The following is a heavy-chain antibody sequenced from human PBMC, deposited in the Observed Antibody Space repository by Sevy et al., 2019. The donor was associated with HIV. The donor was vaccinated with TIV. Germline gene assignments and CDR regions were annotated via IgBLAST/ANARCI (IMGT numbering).Heavy chain of an antibody. CDR3: ARRVYCTGDSCYTGRGALDL. CDR2: ISYDGRNK. D-gene: IGHD2-15*01. J-gene: IGHJ3*01. Sequence: GESLKISCAASGFKFSDYAVHWVRQAPGKGLEWVAVISYDGRNKYYADSVEGRFTISRDNSKNTLYLQMNNLRAEDTAVYSCARRVYCTGDSCYTGRGALDLWGQGTMVTVSS. V-gene: IGHV3-30*04. CDR1: GFKFSDYA.